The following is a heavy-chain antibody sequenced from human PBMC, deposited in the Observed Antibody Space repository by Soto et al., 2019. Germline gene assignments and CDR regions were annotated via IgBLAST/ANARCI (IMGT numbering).Heavy chain of an antibody. V-gene: IGHV1-2*02. CDR1: GYSFAGYL. J-gene: IGHJ6*02. D-gene: IGHD3-3*01. Sequence: ASVKVSCKASGYSFAGYLLHWVRQAPGQGLEWMGWINTDSGDTKYARKFQGRVTMTRDTSTSTGYMELSSLRSDDTAVYHCTRGTGFWSGYYRYYGMDVWGQGATVTVSS. CDR3: TRGTGFWSGYYRYYGMDV. CDR2: INTDSGDT.